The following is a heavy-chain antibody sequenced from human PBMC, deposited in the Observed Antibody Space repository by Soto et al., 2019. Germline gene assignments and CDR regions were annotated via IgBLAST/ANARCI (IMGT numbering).Heavy chain of an antibody. CDR2: INAGNGNT. CDR1: GYTFTGYA. J-gene: IGHJ4*02. CDR3: ARAYMVRGVINKDY. V-gene: IGHV1-3*01. D-gene: IGHD3-10*01. Sequence: GASVKVSCKASGYTFTGYAMHWVRQAPGQRLEWMGWINAGNGNTKYSQKLQGRVTMTTDTSTSTAYMELRSLRSDDTAVYYCARAYMVRGVINKDYWGQGTLVTVS.